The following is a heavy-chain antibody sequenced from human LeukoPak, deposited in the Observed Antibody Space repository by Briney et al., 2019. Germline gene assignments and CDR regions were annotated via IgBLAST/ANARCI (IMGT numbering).Heavy chain of an antibody. CDR1: GFTFSSYG. J-gene: IGHJ6*02. CDR3: AKASGGDYRSYGMDV. D-gene: IGHD4-17*01. CDR2: ISYDGSNK. V-gene: IGHV3-30*18. Sequence: GGSLRLSCAASGFTFSSYGMHWVRQAPGKGLEWVAVISYDGSNKYYADSVKGRFTISRDNSKNTLYLQMNSLRAEDTAVYYCAKASGGDYRSYGMDVRGQGTTVTVSS.